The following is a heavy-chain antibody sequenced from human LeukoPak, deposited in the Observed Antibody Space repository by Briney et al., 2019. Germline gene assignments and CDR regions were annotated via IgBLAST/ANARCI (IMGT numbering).Heavy chain of an antibody. Sequence: SETLSLTCTVSGGSISSYYWSWIRQPPGKGLEWIGYIYYSGSTNYNPSLKSRVTISVDTSKNQFSLKLCSVTAADTAVYYCARDRPVDYDFWSGYYDYWGQGTLVTVSS. CDR3: ARDRPVDYDFWSGYYDY. D-gene: IGHD3-3*01. CDR1: GGSISSYY. J-gene: IGHJ4*02. CDR2: IYYSGST. V-gene: IGHV4-59*01.